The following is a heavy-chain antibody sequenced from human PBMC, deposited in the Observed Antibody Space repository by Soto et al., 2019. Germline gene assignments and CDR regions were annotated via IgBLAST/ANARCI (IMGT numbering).Heavy chain of an antibody. J-gene: IGHJ5*02. CDR2: TYYRSKWYN. V-gene: IGHV6-1*01. D-gene: IGHD2-2*01. CDR1: GDSVSSNSAA. Sequence: QSQTLSLTCAISGDSVSSNSAAWNWIRQSPSRGLEWLGRTYYRSKWYNDYAVSVKSRITINPDTSKNQFSLQLNSVTPEDTAVYYCARVCSSTSCYLLLGGNWFDPWGQGTLVTVSS. CDR3: ARVCSSTSCYLLLGGNWFDP.